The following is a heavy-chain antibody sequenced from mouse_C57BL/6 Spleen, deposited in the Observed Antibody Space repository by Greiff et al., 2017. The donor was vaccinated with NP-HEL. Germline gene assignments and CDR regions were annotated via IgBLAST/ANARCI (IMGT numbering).Heavy chain of an antibody. V-gene: IGHV1-62-2*01. J-gene: IGHJ1*03. D-gene: IGHD2-5*01. CDR3: ARHEEGPYYSNPWYFEV. Sequence: VQLQQSGAELVKPGASVKLSCKASGYTFTEYTIHWVKQRSGQGLEWIGWFYPGSGSIKYNEKFKDKATLTADKSSSTVYMELSRLTSEDSAVYFCARHEEGPYYSNPWYFEVWGTGTTVTVSS. CDR1: GYTFTEYT. CDR2: FYPGSGSI.